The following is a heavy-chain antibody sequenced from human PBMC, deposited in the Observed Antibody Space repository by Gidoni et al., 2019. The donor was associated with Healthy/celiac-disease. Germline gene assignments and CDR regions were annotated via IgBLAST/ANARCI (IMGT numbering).Heavy chain of an antibody. CDR2: IRGSGGST. CDR3: AKDRSTSDAFDI. Sequence: EVQLLESGGGLVQPGGSLRLSCAASGFPFSSYAMSWVRQAPGKGLEWVSAIRGSGGSTYYADSVKGRFTISRDKSKNTLYLQMNSLRAEDTAVYYCAKDRSTSDAFDIWGQGTMVTVSS. CDR1: GFPFSSYA. V-gene: IGHV3-23*01. J-gene: IGHJ3*02.